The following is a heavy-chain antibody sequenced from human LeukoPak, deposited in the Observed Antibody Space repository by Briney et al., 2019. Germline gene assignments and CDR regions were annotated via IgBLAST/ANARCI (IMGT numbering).Heavy chain of an antibody. CDR3: AKDGSWSCTD. V-gene: IGHV3-30*02. J-gene: IGHJ4*02. CDR1: GFTFSSHN. D-gene: IGHD2-8*02. Sequence: PGGSLRLSCAASGFTFSSHNMNWVRQAPGKGLEWVAYIAHHGNNKYYADSVKGRFTISRDNSKGSLYLQMNSLRADDTAVYYCAKDGSWSCTDWGQGTLVRVSS. CDR2: IAHHGNNK.